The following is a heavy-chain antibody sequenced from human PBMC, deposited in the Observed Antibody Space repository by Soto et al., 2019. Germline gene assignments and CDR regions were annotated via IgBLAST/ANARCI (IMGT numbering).Heavy chain of an antibody. CDR1: GFTFSSYS. J-gene: IGHJ4*02. D-gene: IGHD3-10*01. CDR3: ARANYYGSPGDFDY. Sequence: TGGSLRLSCAASGFTFSSYSMNWVRQAPGKGLEWVSYISSSSSTIYYADSVKGRFTISRDNAKNSLYLQMNSLRAEDTVVYYWARANYYGSPGDFDYWGQGTLVTVSS. CDR2: ISSSSSTI. V-gene: IGHV3-48*01.